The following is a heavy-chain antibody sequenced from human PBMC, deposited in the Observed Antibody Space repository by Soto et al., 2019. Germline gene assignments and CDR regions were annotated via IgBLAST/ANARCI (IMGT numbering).Heavy chain of an antibody. CDR1: GFTFSNYW. D-gene: IGHD2-21*01. V-gene: IGHV3-7*01. Sequence: EVQLVESGGDWVQPGGSLRLSCAASGFTFSNYWMSWVRQAPGKGLEWVANIGQDGSSTNYVDSVKGRFTISRDNAENSLYLQMISLRAEDTAVYYCASARHIGPWGQGTLVTVSS. J-gene: IGHJ5*02. CDR2: IGQDGSST. CDR3: ASARHIGP.